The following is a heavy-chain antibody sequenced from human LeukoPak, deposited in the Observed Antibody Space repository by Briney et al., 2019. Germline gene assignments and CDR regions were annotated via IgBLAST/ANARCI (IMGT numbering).Heavy chain of an antibody. Sequence: PSETLSLTCAVSGGSISSGGYSWSWIRQPPGKGLEWIGCIYHSGSAYYNPSLKSRVTISVDRSKNQFSLKLSSVTAADTAVYYCARAHDLWYYFDYWGQGTLVTVSS. D-gene: IGHD3/OR15-3a*01. CDR3: ARAHDLWYYFDY. V-gene: IGHV4-30-2*01. J-gene: IGHJ4*02. CDR2: IYHSGSA. CDR1: GGSISSGGYS.